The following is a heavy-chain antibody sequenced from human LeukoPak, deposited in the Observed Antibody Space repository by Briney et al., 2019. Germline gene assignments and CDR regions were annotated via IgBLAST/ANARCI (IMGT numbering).Heavy chain of an antibody. CDR3: AVLHYYAMDV. J-gene: IGHJ6*02. V-gene: IGHV3-9*01. Sequence: GGSLRLVCAASGFTFDDYAMHWVRQAPGKGLEWVSGISWNSGTKGYADSVKGRFTISRDNAKNSLYLQMNSLRGEDAALYYCAVLHYYAMDVWGQGTTVTVSS. D-gene: IGHD2-8*01. CDR2: ISWNSGTK. CDR1: GFTFDDYA.